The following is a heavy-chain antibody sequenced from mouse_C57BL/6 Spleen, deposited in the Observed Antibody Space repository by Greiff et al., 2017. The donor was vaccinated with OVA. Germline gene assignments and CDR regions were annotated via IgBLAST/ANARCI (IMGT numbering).Heavy chain of an antibody. CDR2: ISSGSSTI. CDR3: ARLYGSSYAGAMDY. V-gene: IGHV5-17*01. CDR1: GFTFSDYG. Sequence: EVHLVESGGGLVKPGGSLKLSCAASGFTFSDYGMHWVRQAPEKGLEWVAYISSGSSTIYYADTVKGRFTISRDNAKNTLFLQMTSLRSEDTAMYYCARLYGSSYAGAMDYWGQGTSVTVSS. D-gene: IGHD1-1*01. J-gene: IGHJ4*01.